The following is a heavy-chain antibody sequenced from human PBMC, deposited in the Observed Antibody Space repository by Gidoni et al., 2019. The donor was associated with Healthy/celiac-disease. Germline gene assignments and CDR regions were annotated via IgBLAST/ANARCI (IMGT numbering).Heavy chain of an antibody. D-gene: IGHD3-10*01. CDR2: IWYDGSNK. J-gene: IGHJ6*03. CDR1: GFTFSSYG. CDR3: AREGALRELLGYYYYYYMDV. V-gene: IGHV3-33*01. Sequence: QVQLVESGGGVVQPGRSLRLSCAASGFTFSSYGMPWVRQAPGKGLEWVAVIWYDGSNKYYADSVKGRFTISRDNSKNTLYLQMNSLRAEDTAVYYCAREGALRELLGYYYYYYMDVWGKGTTVTVSS.